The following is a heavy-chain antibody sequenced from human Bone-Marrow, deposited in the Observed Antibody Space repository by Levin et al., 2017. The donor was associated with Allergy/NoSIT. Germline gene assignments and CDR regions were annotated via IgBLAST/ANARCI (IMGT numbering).Heavy chain of an antibody. D-gene: IGHD3-22*01. J-gene: IGHJ4*02. Sequence: GGSLRLSCAASGFTFSGYVIHWVRQAPGKGLEWVALSWFDGSRTHYADSVKGRFTISRDNARNTVHLQMNSLRVEDTAVYYCARDEGDDTGGYYFGSWGQGTLVTVSS. CDR1: GFTFSGYV. CDR2: SWFDGSRT. CDR3: ARDEGDDTGGYYFGS. V-gene: IGHV3-33*01.